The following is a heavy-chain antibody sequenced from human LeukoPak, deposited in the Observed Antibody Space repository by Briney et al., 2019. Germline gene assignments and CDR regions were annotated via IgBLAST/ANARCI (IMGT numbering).Heavy chain of an antibody. Sequence: ASVKVSCKVSGYTFTAYYMHWVRQAPGQGLEWMGWINPNTGGTLYAQNFQDRVPVTRHTSINTVYMELSSLRSDDPAVYYCASVYNTGWYFDYWGQGTLVTVSS. D-gene: IGHD2-8*01. J-gene: IGHJ4*01. V-gene: IGHV1-2*02. CDR2: INPNTGGT. CDR3: ASVYNTGWYFDY. CDR1: GYTFTAYY.